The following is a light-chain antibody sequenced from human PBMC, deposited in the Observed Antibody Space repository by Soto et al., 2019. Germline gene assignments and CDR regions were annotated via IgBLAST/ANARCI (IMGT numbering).Light chain of an antibody. CDR1: SSNIGSTT. CDR2: NNN. Sequence: QSVLTQPPSASGTPGQRVTIACSGSSSNIGSTTVKWYQQLPGTAPKLLIYNNNQRPSAVPDRFSGCKSGTSASLAISGLQAEDEADYYCAAWDDSLNGVVFGGGTKVTVL. J-gene: IGLJ3*02. V-gene: IGLV1-44*01. CDR3: AAWDDSLNGVV.